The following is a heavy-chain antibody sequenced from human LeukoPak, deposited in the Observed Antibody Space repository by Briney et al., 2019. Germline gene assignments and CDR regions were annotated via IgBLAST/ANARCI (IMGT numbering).Heavy chain of an antibody. CDR3: ATSWGPDTSAFRWGRDGMDV. CDR2: ISKSGDHT. J-gene: IGHJ6*02. D-gene: IGHD3-16*01. Sequence: GGSLRLSCAVSGLTFNNYAMSWVRQAPGKGLEWVSAISKSGDHTYYAASAKGRFTIYRDNSNNTQYLQMNSLRAEDTAVYYCATSWGPDTSAFRWGRDGMDVWGQGTTVIVS. CDR1: GLTFNNYA. V-gene: IGHV3-23*01.